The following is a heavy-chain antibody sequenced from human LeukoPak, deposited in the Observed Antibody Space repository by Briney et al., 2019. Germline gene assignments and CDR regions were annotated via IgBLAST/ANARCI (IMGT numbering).Heavy chain of an antibody. V-gene: IGHV3-74*01. CDR1: GGSISSSSYY. D-gene: IGHD6-19*01. J-gene: IGHJ4*02. CDR3: AREERAGYSSTPGEY. CDR2: INTDGTTT. Sequence: ETLSFTCTVSGGSISSSSYYWGWIRQPPGKGLMWVSRINTDGTTTTYADSVKGRFTISRDNARNTLYLQMTSLRAEDTAVYYCAREERAGYSSTPGEYWGQGTLVTVSS.